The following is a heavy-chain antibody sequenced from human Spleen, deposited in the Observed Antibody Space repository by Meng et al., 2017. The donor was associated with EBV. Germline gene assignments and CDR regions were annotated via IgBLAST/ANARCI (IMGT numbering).Heavy chain of an antibody. CDR3: AKVGPTGAFDI. CDR1: AGSSSRGK. Sequence: QLAWSGCEKSEPGSSVTVACGGPAGSSSRGKIKWVRQAPVQGLEWRDGINPIFGPPTHAQEFQGRVTITADKSTNTAYIEMSSLRSEDTAVYYCAKVGPTGAFDIWGQGTMVTVSS. CDR2: INPIFGPP. V-gene: IGHV1-69*06. J-gene: IGHJ3*02. D-gene: IGHD1-26*01.